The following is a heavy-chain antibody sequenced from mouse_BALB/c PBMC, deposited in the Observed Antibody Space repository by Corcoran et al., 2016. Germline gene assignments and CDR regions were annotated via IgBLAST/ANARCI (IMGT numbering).Heavy chain of an antibody. J-gene: IGHJ3*01. CDR3: ARSLTGTFAY. V-gene: IGHV1-9*01. D-gene: IGHD4-1*01. Sequence: QVQLQQSGAEMKKPGPSVKISYKATGYTFSSYFREWVKQRPGHGLEWSGEILPGSGSTNYNEKLKGKATFTADTSSNTAYMQLSSLTSEDSAVYYCARSLTGTFAYLGQGTLVTVSA. CDR2: ILPGSGST. CDR1: GYTFSSYF.